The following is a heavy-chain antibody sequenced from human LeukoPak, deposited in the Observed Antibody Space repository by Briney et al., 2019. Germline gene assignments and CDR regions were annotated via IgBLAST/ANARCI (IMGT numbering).Heavy chain of an antibody. CDR3: ATYRQVLLPFES. Sequence: GGSLRLSWAASGFTFSTFAMIGFRQPPGKGLEWVSSIFPSGGEIHYADSVRGRFTISRDNSKSTLSLQMNSLRAEDTAIYYCATYRQVLLPFESWGQGTLVTVSS. J-gene: IGHJ4*02. D-gene: IGHD2-8*02. CDR1: GFTFSTFA. CDR2: IFPSGGEI. V-gene: IGHV3-23*01.